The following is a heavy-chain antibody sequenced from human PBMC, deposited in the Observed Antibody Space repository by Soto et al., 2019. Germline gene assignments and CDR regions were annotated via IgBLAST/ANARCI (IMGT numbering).Heavy chain of an antibody. CDR3: ARARYCSGGSCYANDAFDI. Sequence: SETLSLTCAVYCGSFSGYYWSWIRQPPGKGLEWIGEINHSGSTNYNPSLKSRVTISVDTSKNQFSLKLSSVTAADTAVYYCARARYCSGGSCYANDAFDIWGQGTMVTVS. CDR1: CGSFSGYY. CDR2: INHSGST. D-gene: IGHD2-15*01. V-gene: IGHV4-34*01. J-gene: IGHJ3*02.